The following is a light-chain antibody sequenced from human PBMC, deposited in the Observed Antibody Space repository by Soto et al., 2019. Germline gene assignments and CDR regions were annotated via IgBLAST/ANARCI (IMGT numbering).Light chain of an antibody. V-gene: IGKV3-15*01. CDR3: QQYNNWPQT. Sequence: VMTQSPATLSVSPGARATLSCSASQSVSSNLAWYQQKPGQAPRLLIYGASTRATGIPARFSGSGSGTEFTLTISSLQSEDCAVYYCQQYNNWPQTFGQGTKV. CDR1: QSVSSN. J-gene: IGKJ1*01. CDR2: GAS.